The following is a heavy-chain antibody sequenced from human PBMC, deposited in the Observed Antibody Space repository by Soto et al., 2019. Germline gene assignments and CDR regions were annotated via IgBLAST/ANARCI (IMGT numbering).Heavy chain of an antibody. V-gene: IGHV3-7*05. CDR3: VRDDFYDSSDNDAFDI. CDR1: GFTFSKYW. Sequence: EVQLVQSGGGLVQPGGSLRLSCAASGFTFSKYWMSWVRQAPGKGLEWVANIKQDGTEQYYVDSVKGRFTISRDNAKTSLYLQMNSLRAEDTAVYYCVRDDFYDSSDNDAFDIWGQGTMVTVSS. D-gene: IGHD3-22*01. J-gene: IGHJ3*02. CDR2: IKQDGTEQ.